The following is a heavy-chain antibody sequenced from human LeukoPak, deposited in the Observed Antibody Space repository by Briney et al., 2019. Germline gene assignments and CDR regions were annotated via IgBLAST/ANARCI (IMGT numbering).Heavy chain of an antibody. V-gene: IGHV3-74*01. J-gene: IGHJ4*02. D-gene: IGHD3-3*01. CDR1: GFTFRNYW. CDR2: INSDGSTT. Sequence: GGSLRLSCAASGFTFRNYWMHWVRQAPGKGLVWVSRINSDGSTTNYADSVKGRFTVSRDNAKNTLYLQMNSLRAEDTAVYYCARVSSLEWLFSDFWGQGTLVTVSS. CDR3: ARVSSLEWLFSDF.